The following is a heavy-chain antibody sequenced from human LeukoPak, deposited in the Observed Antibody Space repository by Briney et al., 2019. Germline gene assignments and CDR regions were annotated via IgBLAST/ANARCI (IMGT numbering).Heavy chain of an antibody. Sequence: SGTLSLTCTVSGGSISSYYWSWIRQPPGKGLEWIGYIYYSGSTNYNPSLKSRVTISVDTSKNQFSLKLSSVTAADTAVYYCARTLDGYNYWWFDPWGQGTLVTVSS. V-gene: IGHV4-59*01. D-gene: IGHD5-24*01. CDR3: ARTLDGYNYWWFDP. CDR1: GGSISSYY. J-gene: IGHJ5*02. CDR2: IYYSGST.